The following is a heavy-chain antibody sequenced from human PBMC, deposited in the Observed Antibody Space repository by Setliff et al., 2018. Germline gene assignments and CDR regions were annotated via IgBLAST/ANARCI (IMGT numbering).Heavy chain of an antibody. V-gene: IGHV3-33*01. CDR3: ARDDDTTSRYSRFEH. CDR2: IYYDGSNT. D-gene: IGHD5-12*01. J-gene: IGHJ5*02. Sequence: PGGSLRLSCAAAGSTFSRYGMHWVRQPPGKGLEWVAVIYYDGSNTHYADSVKGRFTISRDNSQNTVYLQMDSLRAEDTAVYYCARDDDTTSRYSRFEHWGQGTPVTVSS. CDR1: GSTFSRYG.